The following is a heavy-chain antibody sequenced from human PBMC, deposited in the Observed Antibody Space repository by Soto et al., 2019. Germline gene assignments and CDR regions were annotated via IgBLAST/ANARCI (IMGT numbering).Heavy chain of an antibody. D-gene: IGHD3-3*01. J-gene: IGHJ6*02. CDR2: IKQDGSEK. V-gene: IGHV3-7*01. Sequence: GGSLRLSCAASGFTFSSYWMSWVRQAPGKGLEWVAKIKQDGSEKYCVDSVKGRFTISRDNAKNSLYLQMNSLRAEDTAVYYCARVMDFWSGFGRGNYYGMNVWGQGTTGTVSS. CDR3: ARVMDFWSGFGRGNYYGMNV. CDR1: GFTFSSYW.